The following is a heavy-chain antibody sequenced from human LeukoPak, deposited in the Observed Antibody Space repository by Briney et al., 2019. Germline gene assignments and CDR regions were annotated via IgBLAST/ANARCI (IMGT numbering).Heavy chain of an antibody. Sequence: GGSLRLSCVASGFTFSSYSMNWVRQAPGKGLEWVSSFTSRSGTIYYADSVKGRFTISRDNAKNSLFLQMTSLRVEDTAVYYCARESSGIAATDKIDFWGQGTLVAVSS. CDR3: ARESSGIAATDKIDF. D-gene: IGHD6-13*01. V-gene: IGHV3-21*01. CDR2: FTSRSGTI. CDR1: GFTFSSYS. J-gene: IGHJ4*02.